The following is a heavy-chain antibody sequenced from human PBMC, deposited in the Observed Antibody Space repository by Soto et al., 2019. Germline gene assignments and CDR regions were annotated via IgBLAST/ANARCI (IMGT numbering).Heavy chain of an antibody. Sequence: SQTLSLTCAISGDSVSSNSAAWNWIRQSPSRGLEWLGRTYYRSKWYRDYAVSVKSRITINPDTSKNQFSLQLNSVTPEDTAMNYCARDEKQENIGTYIDYWGQGTQVTVSS. J-gene: IGHJ4*02. D-gene: IGHD1-26*01. V-gene: IGHV6-1*01. CDR1: GDSVSSNSAA. CDR3: ARDEKQENIGTYIDY. CDR2: TYYRSKWYR.